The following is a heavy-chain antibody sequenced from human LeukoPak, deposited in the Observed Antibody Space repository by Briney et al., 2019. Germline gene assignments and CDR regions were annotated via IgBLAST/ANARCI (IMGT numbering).Heavy chain of an antibody. V-gene: IGHV3-23*01. CDR3: AKGHPCSGTSCYGSYFDY. CDR1: GFTFTSYA. CDR2: ISGSGDST. D-gene: IGHD2-2*01. Sequence: GGSLRLSCAASGFTFTSYAMTWVRQAPGKGLEWVSVISGSGDSTYYADSVTGRFTISRDNSKNTLYLQMNSLRAEDTAVYFCAKGHPCSGTSCYGSYFDYWGQGTLVTVSS. J-gene: IGHJ4*02.